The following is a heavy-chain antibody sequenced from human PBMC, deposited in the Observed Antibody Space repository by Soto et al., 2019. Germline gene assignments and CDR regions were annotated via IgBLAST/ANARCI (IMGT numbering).Heavy chain of an antibody. V-gene: IGHV3-7*01. J-gene: IGHJ5*02. Sequence: EVQLVESGGGLVQPGGSLRLSCAASGFTFSSYWMRWVRQAPGKGLEWVANIKEDGSEKYYVDSVKGRFTISRDNAKNSLYLQMNSLRAEDTAVYYCARYVTTVTSNWFDPWGQGTLVTVSS. CDR2: IKEDGSEK. CDR3: ARYVTTVTSNWFDP. CDR1: GFTFSSYW. D-gene: IGHD4-17*01.